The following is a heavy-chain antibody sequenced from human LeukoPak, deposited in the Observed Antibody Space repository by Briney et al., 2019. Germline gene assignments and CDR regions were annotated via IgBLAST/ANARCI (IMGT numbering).Heavy chain of an antibody. CDR3: ARDSRAYCGGDCYELNY. Sequence: GGSLRLSCAASGFTFSSYAMHWVRQAPGKGLEWVAVISYDGSNKYYADSVKGRFTISRDNSKNTLYLQMNSLRAEDTAVYYCARDSRAYCGGDCYELNYWGQGTLVTVSS. V-gene: IGHV3-30-3*01. D-gene: IGHD2-21*02. J-gene: IGHJ4*02. CDR1: GFTFSSYA. CDR2: ISYDGSNK.